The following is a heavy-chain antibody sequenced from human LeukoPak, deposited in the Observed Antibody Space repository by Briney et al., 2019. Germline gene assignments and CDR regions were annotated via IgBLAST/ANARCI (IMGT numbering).Heavy chain of an antibody. CDR3: AKDIVVVPAAGYYFDY. V-gene: IGHV3-23*01. CDR1: GFTFSSYA. CDR2: ISGSGSST. D-gene: IGHD2-2*01. J-gene: IGHJ4*02. Sequence: GGSLRLSCAASGFTFSSYAMSWVRQAPGKGLEWVSAISGSGSSTYYADSVKGRFTISRDNSKNTLYLQMNSLRAEDTAVYYCAKDIVVVPAAGYYFDYWGQGTLVTVSS.